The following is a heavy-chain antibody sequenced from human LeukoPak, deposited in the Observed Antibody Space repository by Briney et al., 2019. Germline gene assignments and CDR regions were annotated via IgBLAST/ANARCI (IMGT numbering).Heavy chain of an antibody. Sequence: KTSETLSLTCSVSGVSISSYYWSWVRQTAGKGLVWIGRIYISGTTNYNPSLNSRVTMSIDTSKNQFSLKLTSVTAADTGVYYCARTGGYDYHIDHWGQGTQVTVSS. V-gene: IGHV4-4*07. D-gene: IGHD5-12*01. CDR3: ARTGGYDYHIDH. J-gene: IGHJ4*02. CDR1: GVSISSYY. CDR2: IYISGTT.